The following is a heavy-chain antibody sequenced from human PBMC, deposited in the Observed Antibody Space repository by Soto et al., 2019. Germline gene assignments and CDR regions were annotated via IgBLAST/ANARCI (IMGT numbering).Heavy chain of an antibody. Sequence: PSETLSLTCTVSVGSISSSSYYWGWIRQPPGKGLEWIGSIYYSGSTYYNPSLKSRVTISVDTSKNQFSLKLSSVTAADTAVYYCASLDYGGPTGGAYYYYYGMDVWGQGTTVTVSS. D-gene: IGHD4-17*01. J-gene: IGHJ6*02. CDR3: ASLDYGGPTGGAYYYYYGMDV. CDR2: IYYSGST. V-gene: IGHV4-39*01. CDR1: VGSISSSSYY.